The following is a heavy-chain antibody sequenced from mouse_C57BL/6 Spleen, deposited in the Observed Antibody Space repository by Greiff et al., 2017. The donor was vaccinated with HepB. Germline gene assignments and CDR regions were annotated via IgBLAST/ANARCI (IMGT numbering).Heavy chain of an antibody. J-gene: IGHJ1*03. CDR3: ARDYSNYLWYFDV. Sequence: VQLVESGAELVKPGASVKISCKASGYAFSSYWMNWVKQRPGKGLEWIGQIYPGDGDTNYNGKFKGKATLTADKSSSTAYMQRSSLTSEDSAVYFCARDYSNYLWYFDVWGTGTTVTVSS. D-gene: IGHD2-5*01. CDR1: GYAFSSYW. V-gene: IGHV1-80*01. CDR2: IYPGDGDT.